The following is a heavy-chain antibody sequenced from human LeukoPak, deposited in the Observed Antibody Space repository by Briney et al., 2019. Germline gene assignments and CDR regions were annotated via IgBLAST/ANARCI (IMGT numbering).Heavy chain of an antibody. V-gene: IGHV4-59*08. CDR3: ARGFGSSWYCFDY. CDR2: IHDSGST. D-gene: IGHD6-13*01. CDR1: GASISSYY. J-gene: IGHJ4*02. Sequence: KPSETLSLTCTVSGASISSYYWSWIRQPPGKRLEWIGYIHDSGSTNYNPSLKSRVTISVDTSKKQFSLKLSSVTAADTAVYYCARGFGSSWYCFDYWGQGTLVTASS.